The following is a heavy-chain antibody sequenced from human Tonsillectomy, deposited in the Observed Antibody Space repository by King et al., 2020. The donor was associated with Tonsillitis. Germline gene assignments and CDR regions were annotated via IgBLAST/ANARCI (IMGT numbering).Heavy chain of an antibody. Sequence: QLVQSGAEVKKPGASVKVSCKASGYTFTGYYMHWVRQAPGQGLEWMGWINPNSGGTNYAQKFQGRVTMTRDTSISTAYMEVSRLRSDDTAVYYCARDVGGYSYGLFNSWGQGTLVTVSS. CDR1: GYTFTGYY. CDR3: ARDVGGYSYGLFNS. V-gene: IGHV1-2*02. D-gene: IGHD5-18*01. J-gene: IGHJ4*02. CDR2: INPNSGGT.